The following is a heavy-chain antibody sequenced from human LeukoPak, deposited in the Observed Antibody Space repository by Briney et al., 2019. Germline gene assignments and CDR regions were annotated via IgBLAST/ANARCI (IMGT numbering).Heavy chain of an antibody. D-gene: IGHD6-13*01. CDR1: XXTXXAXX. Sequence: SVKXSCKASXXTXXAXXMHWVRQAPGQGLXXMGRINPNSGDTNYAQKFQGRVTMTRDTSISTAYMEVSRLRSDDTAVYYCARDFAGAATGFDYWGQGTLVIVSS. V-gene: IGHV1-2*06. J-gene: IGHJ4*02. CDR2: INPNSGDT. CDR3: ARDFAGAATGFDY.